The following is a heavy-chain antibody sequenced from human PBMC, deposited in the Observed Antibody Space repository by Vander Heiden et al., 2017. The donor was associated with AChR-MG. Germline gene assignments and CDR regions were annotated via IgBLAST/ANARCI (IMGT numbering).Heavy chain of an antibody. D-gene: IGHD3-22*01. J-gene: IGHJ4*02. V-gene: IGHV3-23*01. Sequence: EVQLLESGGGLVQPGGSLRLSCAASGFTFSSYAVGWVRQAPGKGLEWVSAISGSGGSTYYADSVKGRFTISRDNSKNTLYLQMNSLRAEDTAVYYCAKARNYYDSSGYYQNFDYWGQGTLVTVSS. CDR1: GFTFSSYA. CDR3: AKARNYYDSSGYYQNFDY. CDR2: ISGSGGST.